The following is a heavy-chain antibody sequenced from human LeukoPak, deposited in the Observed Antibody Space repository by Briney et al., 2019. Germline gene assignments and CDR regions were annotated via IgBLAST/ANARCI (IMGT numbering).Heavy chain of an antibody. Sequence: ASETLSLTCTVSGGSISPHYWSWIRQAAGKGLEWIGRIYSSGTTNYNPSLRSRVSMSVDTSKNQFSLNLSSVTAADTAVYYCASLHYYGSGSHWDWGQGTLVTVSS. J-gene: IGHJ4*02. CDR2: IYSSGTT. D-gene: IGHD3-10*01. CDR3: ASLHYYGSGSHWD. V-gene: IGHV4-4*07. CDR1: GGSISPHY.